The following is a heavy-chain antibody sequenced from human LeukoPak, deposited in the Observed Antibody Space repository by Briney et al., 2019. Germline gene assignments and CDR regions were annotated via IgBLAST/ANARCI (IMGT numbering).Heavy chain of an antibody. CDR2: INPNSRGT. CDR1: GYTFTGYY. V-gene: IGHV1-2*02. J-gene: IGHJ4*02. CDR3: ARDGTGATPFDY. Sequence: ASVKVSCKASGYTFTGYYMHWVLQAPGHGLEWMGWINPNSRGTNYAQKFQGRVTMTRDTSISTAYMELSRLRSDDTAVYYCARDGTGATPFDYWGQGTLVTVSS. D-gene: IGHD1-26*01.